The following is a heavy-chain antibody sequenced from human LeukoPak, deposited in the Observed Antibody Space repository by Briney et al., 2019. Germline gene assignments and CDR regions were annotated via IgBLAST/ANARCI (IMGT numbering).Heavy chain of an antibody. D-gene: IGHD6-13*01. CDR2: IYYSGST. J-gene: IGHJ4*02. CDR1: GGSISSGGYY. V-gene: IGHV4-61*08. CDR3: ARGGQLETFDY. Sequence: SETLSLTCTVSGGSISSGGYYWSWIRQHPGTGLEWIGYIYYSGSTNYNPSLKSRVTISVDTSKNQFSLKLSSVTAADTAVYYCARGGQLETFDYWGQGTLVTVSS.